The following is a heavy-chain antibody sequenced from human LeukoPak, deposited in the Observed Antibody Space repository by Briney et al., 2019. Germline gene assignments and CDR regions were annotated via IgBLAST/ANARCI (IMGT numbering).Heavy chain of an antibody. CDR2: IWYDGSNK. D-gene: IGHD2-2*01. CDR1: GFTFSSYA. Sequence: GGSLRLSCAASGFTFSSYAMSWVRQAPGKGLEWVAVIWYDGSNKYYADSVKGRFTISRDNSKNTLYLQMNSLRAEDTAVYYCAKDRGSSTSCSDYWGQGTLVTVSS. J-gene: IGHJ4*02. CDR3: AKDRGSSTSCSDY. V-gene: IGHV3-33*06.